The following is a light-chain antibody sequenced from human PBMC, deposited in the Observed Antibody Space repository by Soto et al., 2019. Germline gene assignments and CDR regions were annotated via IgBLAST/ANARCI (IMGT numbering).Light chain of an antibody. CDR2: AAS. CDR3: QQHGISHIT. V-gene: IGKV1-17*01. Sequence: IQLTQSPPSLSASVGDRVTITCRASQGIRNDLGWYQQKPGKAPKLLIYAASTLQSGVPSRFSGSGSGTDFTLTITRLEPDDSAVYYCQQHGISHITFGQGTRLEIK. J-gene: IGKJ5*01. CDR1: QGIRND.